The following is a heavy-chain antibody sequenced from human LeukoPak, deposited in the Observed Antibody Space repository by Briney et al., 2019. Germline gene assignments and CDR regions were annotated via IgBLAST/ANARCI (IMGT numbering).Heavy chain of an antibody. CDR2: FDPEDGET. D-gene: IGHD6-19*01. CDR1: GYTLTELS. J-gene: IGHJ1*01. Sequence: VASVKVPYRVSGYTLTELSMHWVRQAPGKGLEWMGGFDPEDGETIYAQKFQGRVTMTEDSSTDTAYMELSSLRSEDTAVYYCATQRWLLAVAGTSAEYFQHWGQGTLVTVSS. V-gene: IGHV1-24*01. CDR3: ATQRWLLAVAGTSAEYFQH.